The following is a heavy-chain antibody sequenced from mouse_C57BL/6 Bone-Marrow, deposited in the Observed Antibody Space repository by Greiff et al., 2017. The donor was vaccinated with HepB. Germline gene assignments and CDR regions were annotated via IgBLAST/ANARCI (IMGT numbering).Heavy chain of an antibody. CDR2: ISDGGSYT. CDR1: GFTFSSYA. CDR3: ARDREVTYFDY. V-gene: IGHV5-4*01. Sequence: EVKLVESGGGLVKPGGSLKLSCAASGFTFSSYAMSWVRQTPEKRLEWVATISDGGSYTYYPDNVKGRFTISRDNAKNNLYLQMSHLKSEDTAMYYCARDREVTYFDYWGQGTTLTVSS. J-gene: IGHJ2*01. D-gene: IGHD2-5*01.